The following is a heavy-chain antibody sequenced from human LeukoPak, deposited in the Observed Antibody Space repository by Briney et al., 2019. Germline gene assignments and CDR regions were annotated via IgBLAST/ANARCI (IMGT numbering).Heavy chain of an antibody. CDR1: GFTFSSYW. CDR2: INHNGNVN. J-gene: IGHJ6*02. Sequence: PGGSLRLSCAASGFTFSSYWMNWARQAPGKGLEWVASINHNGNVNYYVDSVKGRFTISGDNAKNSLYLRMSNLRAGDTAVYFCARGGGLDVWGQGATVTVSS. D-gene: IGHD3-16*01. V-gene: IGHV3-7*03. CDR3: ARGGGLDV.